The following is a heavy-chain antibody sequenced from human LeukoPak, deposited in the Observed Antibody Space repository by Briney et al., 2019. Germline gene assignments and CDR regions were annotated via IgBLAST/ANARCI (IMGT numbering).Heavy chain of an antibody. CDR2: IKHDGSEK. CDR3: ATPLDYFDRSDSHQGGD. Sequence: GGSLRLSCAASGFTFSRHWMTWVRQAPGKGLEWVANIKHDGSEKNYVDSVKGRFTISRDNAKNSLYLQMNSLRAEDTAVYYCATPLDYFDRSDSHQGGDWGQGTLVTVSS. D-gene: IGHD3-22*01. CDR1: GFTFSRHW. V-gene: IGHV3-7*03. J-gene: IGHJ4*02.